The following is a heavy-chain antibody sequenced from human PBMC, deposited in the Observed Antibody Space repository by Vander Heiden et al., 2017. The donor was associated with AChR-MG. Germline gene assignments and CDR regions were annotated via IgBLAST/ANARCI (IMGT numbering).Heavy chain of an antibody. Sequence: EVQLVESGGGLVKPGGSLSLSCAASGFTFSTYSMNWVRQAPGKGLEWVSSISSSSSYIYYADSVKGRFTISRDNAKNSLYLQMNSLRAEDTAVYYCAREPYCSGGSCYSEVDWGQGTLVTVSS. D-gene: IGHD2-15*01. J-gene: IGHJ4*02. CDR3: AREPYCSGGSCYSEVD. V-gene: IGHV3-21*01. CDR1: GFTFSTYS. CDR2: ISSSSSYI.